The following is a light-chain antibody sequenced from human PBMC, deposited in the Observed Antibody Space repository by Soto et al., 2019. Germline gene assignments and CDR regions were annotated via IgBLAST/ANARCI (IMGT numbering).Light chain of an antibody. J-gene: IGKJ5*01. Sequence: DIQMTHSPSSFSRSXGDRVTIPXXXSQSISSYLNWYQQKPGKAPKLLIYAASSLQSGVPSRFSGSGSGTEFTLTISSLQSEDFAVYYCQQYNNWPPITFGQGTRLENK. CDR1: QSISSY. CDR2: AAS. CDR3: QQYNNWPPIT. V-gene: IGKV1-39*01.